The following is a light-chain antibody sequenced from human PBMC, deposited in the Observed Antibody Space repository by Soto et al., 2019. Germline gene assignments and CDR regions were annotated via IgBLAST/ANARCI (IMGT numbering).Light chain of an antibody. J-gene: IGKJ5*01. V-gene: IGKV3-11*01. CDR1: QSVSSY. CDR3: QQRSNWPLRA. CDR2: DAS. Sequence: EIVMTQSPVTLSVSPGERATLSCRASQSVSSYLAWYQQKPGQAPRLLIYDASNRATGIPARFSGSGSGTDFTLTISSLEPEDFAVYYCQQRSNWPLRACGQATRLEI.